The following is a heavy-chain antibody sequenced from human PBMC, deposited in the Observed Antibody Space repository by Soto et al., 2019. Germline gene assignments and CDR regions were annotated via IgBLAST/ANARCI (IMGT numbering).Heavy chain of an antibody. V-gene: IGHV4-30-2*01. CDR1: GGSISSGGYS. CDR3: AAGGGLRPYH. J-gene: IGHJ5*02. D-gene: IGHD5-12*01. CDR2: IYHSGST. Sequence: SETLSLTCAVSGGSISSGGYSWSWIRQPPGKGLEWIGYIYHSGSTYYNPSLKSRVTISVDRSKNQFSLKLSPVTAADTAVYYCAAGGGLRPYHWRQGPLVTVSS.